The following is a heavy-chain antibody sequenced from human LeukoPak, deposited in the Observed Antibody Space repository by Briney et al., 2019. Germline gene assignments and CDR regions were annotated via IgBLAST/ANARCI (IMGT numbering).Heavy chain of an antibody. D-gene: IGHD5-18*01. CDR3: ARRGSVDTPMSNWEWWH. V-gene: IGHV1-18*01. CDR1: GYTFTTYG. Sequence: ASVKVSCKTSGYTFTTYGISWLRQAPGQGLERMGWISTYNGDTNNAQKLQGRVTLTTDTSTSTAYMELRSLRSDDTAVYYCARRGSVDTPMSNWEWWHWGQGTLVTVSS. J-gene: IGHJ4*02. CDR2: ISTYNGDT.